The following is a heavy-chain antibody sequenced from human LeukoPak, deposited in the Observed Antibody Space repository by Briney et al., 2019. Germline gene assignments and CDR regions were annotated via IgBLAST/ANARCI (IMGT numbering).Heavy chain of an antibody. CDR1: GGSISSSSYY. CDR2: IYYSGST. D-gene: IGHD3-3*01. J-gene: IGHJ4*02. CDR3: ARAHYDFWSGYLFDY. Sequence: SETLSLTCTVSGGSISSSSYYWGWIRQPPGKGLEWIGSIYYSGSTNYNPSLKSRVTISVDTSKNQFSLKLSSVTAADTAVYYCARAHYDFWSGYLFDYWGQGTLVTVSS. V-gene: IGHV4-39*07.